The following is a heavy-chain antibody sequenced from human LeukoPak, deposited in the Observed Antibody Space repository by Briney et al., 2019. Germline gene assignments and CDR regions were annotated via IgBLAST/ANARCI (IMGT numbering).Heavy chain of an antibody. CDR1: GFTFSSYA. D-gene: IGHD3-10*01. V-gene: IGHV3-23*01. CDR2: ISGSGGST. J-gene: IGHJ4*02. CDR3: AKFERYYGSGSAYDY. Sequence: PGGSLRLSCAASGFTFSSYAMRWVRQAPGKGLEWVSAISGSGGSTYYADSVKGRFTISRDNSKNTLYLQMNSLRAEDTAVYYCAKFERYYGSGSAYDYWGQGTLVTVSS.